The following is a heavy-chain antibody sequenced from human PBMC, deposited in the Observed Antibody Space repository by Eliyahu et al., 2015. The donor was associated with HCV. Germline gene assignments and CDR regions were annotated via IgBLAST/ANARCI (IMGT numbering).Heavy chain of an antibody. CDR3: AREYVWFGELHFDY. CDR2: ISSSSSYI. CDR1: GXXFSSYS. Sequence: EVQLVESGGGXVKPGGSLXLSXAASGXXFSSYSMNWVRQAPGKGLEWVSSISSSSSYIYYADSVKGRFTISRDNAKNSLYLQMNSLRAEDTAVYYCAREYVWFGELHFDYWGQGTLVTVSS. J-gene: IGHJ4*02. V-gene: IGHV3-21*01. D-gene: IGHD3-10*01.